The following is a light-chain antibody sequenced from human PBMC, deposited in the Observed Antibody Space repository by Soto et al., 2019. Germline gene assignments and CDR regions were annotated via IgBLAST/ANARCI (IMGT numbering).Light chain of an antibody. CDR2: GNS. J-gene: IGLJ7*01. CDR1: SSNIGAGYD. Sequence: QSVLTQPPSVSGAPGQRVTISCTGSSSNIGAGYDVHWYQQLPGTAPKLLIYGNSNRPSGVPDRFSGSKSGTSASLAITGLQAEDEADYYCQSYHSSLSGSAAFGGGTQLTVL. V-gene: IGLV1-40*01. CDR3: QSYHSSLSGSAA.